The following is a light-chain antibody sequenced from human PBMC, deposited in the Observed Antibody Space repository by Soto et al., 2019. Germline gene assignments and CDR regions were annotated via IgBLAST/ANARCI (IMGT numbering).Light chain of an antibody. V-gene: IGLV4-69*01. J-gene: IGLJ2*01. Sequence: QPVLTQSPSASASLGASVKLTCTLSRGHSSYAIAWHQQQPEKGPRYLMNLDSDGSHTKGDAIPDRFSGASSGAERYLTIYSLQSEDEADYYCQTWGTGIHVVFGGGTKLTVL. CDR3: QTWGTGIHVV. CDR1: RGHSSYA. CDR2: LDSDGSH.